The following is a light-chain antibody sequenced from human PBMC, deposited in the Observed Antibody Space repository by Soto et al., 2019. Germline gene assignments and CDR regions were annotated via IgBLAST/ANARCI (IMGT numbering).Light chain of an antibody. CDR3: VLYMGSGISI. Sequence: QTVVTQEPSFSVSPGGTVTLTCGLSSGSVSTSYYPTWIQQTPGHTPRTLIHSTNTRSSGVPDRFSGSILGNKAALTITGAQADDESDYYCVLYMGSGISIFGGWTQLTVL. J-gene: IGLJ2*01. CDR1: SGSVSTSYY. V-gene: IGLV8-61*01. CDR2: STN.